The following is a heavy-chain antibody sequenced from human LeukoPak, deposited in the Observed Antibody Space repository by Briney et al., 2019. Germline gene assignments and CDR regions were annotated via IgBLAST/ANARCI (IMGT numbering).Heavy chain of an antibody. Sequence: SETLSLTCTVSGGSIRSYFWSWIRQPPGKGLEWIGYVYYSGSTNYNPSLKSRVTISVDTSKKQFSLKLSSVTAADTAVYYCARRPDGTSHLDYWAQGPLVTVSS. J-gene: IGHJ4*02. CDR1: GGSIRSYF. D-gene: IGHD6-6*01. V-gene: IGHV4-59*08. CDR3: ARRPDGTSHLDY. CDR2: VYYSGST.